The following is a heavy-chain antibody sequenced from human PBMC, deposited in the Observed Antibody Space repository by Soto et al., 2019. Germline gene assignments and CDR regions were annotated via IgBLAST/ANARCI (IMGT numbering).Heavy chain of an antibody. V-gene: IGHV2-5*02. D-gene: IGHD6-19*01. CDR3: AHRKRGSSGCYAY. CDR2: IFLDEDK. J-gene: IGHJ4*02. Sequence: LTLKESGPTLVKPTQTLTLTCTSPGLSLSTTGAGLGWIRQPPGQALELLALIFLDEDKHYSASLTSTVTITTDSSKNQVGLTRTNMDPVDTATYYWAHRKRGSSGCYAYWGQGTLVTVSS. CDR1: GLSLSTTGAG.